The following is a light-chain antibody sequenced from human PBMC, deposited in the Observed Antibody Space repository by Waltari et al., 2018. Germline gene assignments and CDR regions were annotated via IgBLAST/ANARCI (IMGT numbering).Light chain of an antibody. CDR3: LQYYSYPGT. V-gene: IGKV1-16*01. CDR1: RGLGHY. J-gene: IGKJ3*01. CDR2: AAS. Sequence: DVQMTQSPSSISASVGDRVTSTCRASRGLGHYLAWFQQKPGKAPRSLIYAASTLQSGAPSTFSGSGSGTQFALTINSLQPEDFGTYYCLQYYSYPGTFGPGTRVDL.